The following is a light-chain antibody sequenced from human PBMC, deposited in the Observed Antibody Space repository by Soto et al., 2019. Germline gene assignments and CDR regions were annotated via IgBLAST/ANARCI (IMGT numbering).Light chain of an antibody. CDR1: SSDVGGYNY. V-gene: IGLV2-14*01. Sequence: QSALTQPASVSGSPGQSITISCTGTSSDVGGYNYVSWYQQHPGKPPKLIIYDVSNRPSGVSDRFSGSKSGNTASLTISGLQAEDEADYYRSSYASSSTVLFGGGTKVTVL. CDR2: DVS. CDR3: SSYASSSTVL. J-gene: IGLJ2*01.